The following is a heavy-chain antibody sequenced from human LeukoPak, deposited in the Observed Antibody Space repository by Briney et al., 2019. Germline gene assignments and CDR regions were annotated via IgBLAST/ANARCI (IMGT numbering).Heavy chain of an antibody. CDR3: ARKGPATIADY. D-gene: IGHD4-11*01. V-gene: IGHV4-4*02. J-gene: IGHJ4*02. CDR2: IHHSVGT. CDR1: GGFISSGNW. Sequence: SETLSLTCAVSGGFISSGNWWGWFRQPPGKGLEWIGEIHHSVGTNYNPSLKSRVAISMDKSKNQLSLDVTSVTAADTAMYYCARKGPATIADYWGRGTLVTVSS.